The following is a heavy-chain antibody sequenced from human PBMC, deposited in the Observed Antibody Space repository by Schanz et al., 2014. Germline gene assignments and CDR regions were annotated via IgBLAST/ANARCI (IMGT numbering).Heavy chain of an antibody. J-gene: IGHJ4*02. D-gene: IGHD3-9*01. Sequence: EVELVESGGGLVQPGGSLRLSCAASGFSFSDHAMDWVRQAAGQGLEWVGRVRKREFSDDTEEYAASVRGRFTISRDESKKDVKRQMNGLKTEDTAMYDCVREGAKAPVTGQRSFDWLGKMDDWGRGALVTVSS. V-gene: IGHV3-72*01. CDR2: VRKREFSDDTE. CDR3: VREGAKAPVTGQRSFDWLGKMDD. CDR1: GFSFSDHA.